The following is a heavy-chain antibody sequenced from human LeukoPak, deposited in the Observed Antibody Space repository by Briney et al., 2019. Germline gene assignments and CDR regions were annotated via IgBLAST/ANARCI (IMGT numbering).Heavy chain of an antibody. Sequence: GGSLRLSCAASGFTFSSYAMSWVRQAPGKGLEWVSVIYSAGSTYYADSVKGRFTISRDNSKNTLSLQMNSLRVEDTAVYYCASDTIFGVDPYYYYYYMDVWGKGTTVTVSS. CDR3: ASDTIFGVDPYYYYYYMDV. V-gene: IGHV3-66*01. CDR1: GFTFSSYA. J-gene: IGHJ6*03. CDR2: IYSAGST. D-gene: IGHD3-3*01.